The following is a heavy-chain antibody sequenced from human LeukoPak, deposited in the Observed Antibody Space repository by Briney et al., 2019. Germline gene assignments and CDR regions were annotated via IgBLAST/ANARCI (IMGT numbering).Heavy chain of an antibody. J-gene: IGHJ4*02. V-gene: IGHV3-30*18. CDR3: AKESAAAGKTR. D-gene: IGHD6-13*01. CDR2: ISYDGSNK. Sequence: GRSLRLSCAASGFTFSSYGMHWVRQAPGKGLEWVAVISYDGSNKYYADSVKGRFTISRDNSKNTLYLQMNSLRAEDTAVYYCAKESAAAGKTRWGQGTLVTVSS. CDR1: GFTFSSYG.